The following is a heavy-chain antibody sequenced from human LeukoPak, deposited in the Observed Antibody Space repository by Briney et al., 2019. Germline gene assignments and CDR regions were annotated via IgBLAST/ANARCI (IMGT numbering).Heavy chain of an antibody. CDR1: GFTFSSYG. Sequence: GGSLRLSCAASGFTFSSYGMYWVRQAPGKGLEWVAVIWYDGSNKYYADSVKGRFTTSRDNSKNTLYLQMNSLRAEDTAVYYCARDKETYYYGSGTHGLDYWGQGTLVTVSS. CDR2: IWYDGSNK. D-gene: IGHD3-10*01. J-gene: IGHJ4*02. CDR3: ARDKETYYYGSGTHGLDY. V-gene: IGHV3-33*01.